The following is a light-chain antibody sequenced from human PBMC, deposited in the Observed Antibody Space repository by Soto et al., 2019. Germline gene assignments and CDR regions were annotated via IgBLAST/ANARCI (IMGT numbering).Light chain of an antibody. CDR2: GAS. Sequence: EILMTQSPATLSVSPGERVILSCRARQSVGSTLAWYQQKPGQAPRLLIRGASTSATGVPDRFSGSGSGPEFTLTISSLQSEDFAVYYCQQYSTSLTFGGGTTLEIK. V-gene: IGKV3-15*01. CDR3: QQYSTSLT. CDR1: QSVGST. J-gene: IGKJ4*02.